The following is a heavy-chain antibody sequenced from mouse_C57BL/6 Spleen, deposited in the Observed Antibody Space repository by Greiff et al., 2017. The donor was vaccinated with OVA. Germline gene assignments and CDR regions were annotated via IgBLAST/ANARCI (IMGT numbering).Heavy chain of an antibody. D-gene: IGHD4-1*01. V-gene: IGHV7-3*01. Sequence: DVQLQESGGGLVQPGGSLSLSCAASGFTFTDYYMSWVRQPPGKALEWLGFIRNKANGYTTEYSASVKGRFTISRDNSQSILYLQMNALRAEDSATYYCARLGRRYFDYWGQGTTLTVSS. CDR3: ARLGRRYFDY. CDR2: IRNKANGYTT. J-gene: IGHJ2*01. CDR1: GFTFTDYY.